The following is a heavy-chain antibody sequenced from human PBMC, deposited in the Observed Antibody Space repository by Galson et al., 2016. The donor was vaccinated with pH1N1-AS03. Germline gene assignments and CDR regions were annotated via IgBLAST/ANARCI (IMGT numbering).Heavy chain of an antibody. J-gene: IGHJ6*02. CDR3: SSEVPSGPREVQGLQNYGMDV. CDR2: IIPMLGTP. V-gene: IGHV1-69*13. Sequence: SVKVSCKASGGIFSNYAISWVRQAPGQGLEWMGGIIPMLGTPNYAQKFQGRVTITADESTRTAYMELSSLTSEDTAVYYCSSEVPSGPREVQGLQNYGMDVWGRGTTVTVSS. CDR1: GGIFSNYA.